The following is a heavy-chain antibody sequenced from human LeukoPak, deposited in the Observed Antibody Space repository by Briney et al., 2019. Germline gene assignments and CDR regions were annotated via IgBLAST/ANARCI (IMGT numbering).Heavy chain of an antibody. CDR2: INPNSGGT. J-gene: IGHJ6*03. CDR1: GYTFTGYY. D-gene: IGHD3-10*01. V-gene: IGHV1-2*02. CDR3: ARDKGYYYGSGSYYPDLYYYYYYMDV. Sequence: GASVKVSCKASGYTFTGYYMHWVRQAPGQGLEWMGWINPNSGGTNYAQKFQGRVTMTRDTSISTAYMELSRLRSDDTAVYYCARDKGYYYGSGSYYPDLYYYYYYMDVWGKGTTVTISS.